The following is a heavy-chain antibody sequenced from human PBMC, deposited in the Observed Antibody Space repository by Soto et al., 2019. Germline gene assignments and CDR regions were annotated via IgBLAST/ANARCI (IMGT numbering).Heavy chain of an antibody. CDR2: IYYSGST. CDR3: ASRSATLNWFAP. Sequence: SETLSLTCTVSGGSISSGGYYWSWIRQHPGKGLEWIGYIYYSGSTYYNPSLKSRVTISVDTSKSQFSLKLSSVTAADTAVYYCASRSATLNWFAPWGQGTLVTVSS. D-gene: IGHD2-15*01. V-gene: IGHV4-31*03. CDR1: GGSISSGGYY. J-gene: IGHJ5*02.